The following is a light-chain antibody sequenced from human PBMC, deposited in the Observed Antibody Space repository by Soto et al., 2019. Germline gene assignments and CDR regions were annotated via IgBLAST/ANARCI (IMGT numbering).Light chain of an antibody. J-gene: IGLJ1*01. V-gene: IGLV2-14*03. Sequence: QSVLTQPASVSGSPGQSITISCAGTSSDFGGYNYVSWYQQLPGKAPQLVIYDVTHRPSGVSDRFSGSRSGNTASLTISGLQAEDEADYYCTSFTSGSTPYVLGTGTQLTVL. CDR1: SSDFGGYNY. CDR2: DVT. CDR3: TSFTSGSTPYV.